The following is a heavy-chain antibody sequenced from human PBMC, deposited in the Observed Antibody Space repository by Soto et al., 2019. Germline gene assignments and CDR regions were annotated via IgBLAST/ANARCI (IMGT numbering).Heavy chain of an antibody. J-gene: IGHJ4*02. CDR2: ISDDGSTL. V-gene: IGHV3-30*03. CDR3: ARDPHDGDYFFDY. CDR1: GFTFRTYG. D-gene: IGHD4-17*01. Sequence: QVQLVESGGGFVQPGKSLRLSCAVSGFTFRTYGMHWVRQAPRKGLEWLAFISDDGSTLYYADSLKGRFTISRDNSKNTLHLQMTSLSVEDTAVYYCARDPHDGDYFFDYWGQGTLVTVSS.